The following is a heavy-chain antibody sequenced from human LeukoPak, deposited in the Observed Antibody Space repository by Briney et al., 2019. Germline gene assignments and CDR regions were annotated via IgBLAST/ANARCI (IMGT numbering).Heavy chain of an antibody. CDR3: AKDGGYCSGGSCPKSYGMDV. Sequence: GRSLRLSCAASGFTFDDYAMHWVRHAPGKGLEWVSGISWNSGSIGYADSVKGRFTISRDNAKNSLYLQMNSLRAEDTALYYCAKDGGYCSGGSCPKSYGMDVWGQGTTVTVSS. D-gene: IGHD2-15*01. CDR1: GFTFDDYA. J-gene: IGHJ6*02. V-gene: IGHV3-9*01. CDR2: ISWNSGSI.